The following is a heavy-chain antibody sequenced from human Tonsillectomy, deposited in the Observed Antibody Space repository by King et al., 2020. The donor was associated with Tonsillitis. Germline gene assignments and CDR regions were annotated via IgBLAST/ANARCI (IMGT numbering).Heavy chain of an antibody. CDR2: INQSVST. CDR1: GGSSSGYY. V-gene: IGHV4-34*01. Sequence: VQLQQWGAGLLKPSETLSLTCAVYGGSSSGYYWSCIRPPPGKGLEWIVEINQSVSTNYNPSLKSRVTISVDTSKNQFSLKLSSVTAADTAVYSCARKGHSTSGRYWYFDLWGRGALVTVSS. J-gene: IGHJ2*01. CDR3: ARKGHSTSGRYWYFDL. D-gene: IGHD6-6*01.